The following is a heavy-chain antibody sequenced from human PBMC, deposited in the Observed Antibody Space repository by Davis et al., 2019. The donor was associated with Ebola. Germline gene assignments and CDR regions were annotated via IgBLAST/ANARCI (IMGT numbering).Heavy chain of an antibody. Sequence: GESLKISCAASGFTFSSYSMNWVRQAPGKGLEWVSYISSSSSTIYYADSVKGRFTISRDNAKNSLYLQMNSLRDEDTAVYYCARGIFEYSSSAGGFDYWGQGTLVTVSS. CDR2: ISSSSSTI. J-gene: IGHJ4*02. V-gene: IGHV3-48*02. CDR3: ARGIFEYSSSAGGFDY. D-gene: IGHD6-6*01. CDR1: GFTFSSYS.